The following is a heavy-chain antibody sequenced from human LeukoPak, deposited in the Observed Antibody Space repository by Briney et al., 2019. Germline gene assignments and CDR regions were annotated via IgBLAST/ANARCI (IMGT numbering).Heavy chain of an antibody. D-gene: IGHD4-23*01. CDR3: AKAYGGLGAFDI. J-gene: IGHJ3*02. Sequence: GGSLRLSCAASGFTFSSYAMSWARQAPGKGLEWVSAISGSGGSTYYADSVKGRFTISRDNSKNTLYLQMNSLRAEDTAVYYCAKAYGGLGAFDIWGQGTMVTVSS. CDR1: GFTFSSYA. V-gene: IGHV3-23*01. CDR2: ISGSGGST.